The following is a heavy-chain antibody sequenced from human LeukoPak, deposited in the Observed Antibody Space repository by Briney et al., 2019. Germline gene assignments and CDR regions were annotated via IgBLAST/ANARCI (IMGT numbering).Heavy chain of an antibody. D-gene: IGHD1-26*01. CDR1: GFTFSSYG. J-gene: IGHJ4*02. CDR3: ASRATYFDY. V-gene: IGHV3-23*01. Sequence: GGSLRLSCAASGFTFSSYGMHWVRQAPGKGLEWVSGISGSGSSTYYADSVKGRFTISRDNSKNTLYLQMNSLRAEDTAVYYCASRATYFDYWGQGTLVTVSS. CDR2: ISGSGSST.